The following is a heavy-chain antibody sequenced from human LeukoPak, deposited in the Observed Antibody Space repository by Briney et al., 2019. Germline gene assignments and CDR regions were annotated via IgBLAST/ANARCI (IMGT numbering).Heavy chain of an antibody. CDR2: INWSGTNI. D-gene: IGHD6-19*01. J-gene: IGHJ6*01. CDR1: GFKFEDYG. Sequence: GGSLRLSCVGSGFKFEDYGMNWVRQVPGKGLEWVSGINWSGTNIGYADSVKGRFTISRDNAKNALYLQMYSLRAEDKAFYFCARTYTGSRGWYFYYHEGWGKGTTVIGSS. V-gene: IGHV3-20*04. CDR3: ARTYTGSRGWYFYYHEG.